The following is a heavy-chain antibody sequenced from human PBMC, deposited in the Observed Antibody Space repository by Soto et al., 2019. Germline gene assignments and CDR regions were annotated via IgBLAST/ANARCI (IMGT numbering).Heavy chain of an antibody. CDR2: ISSSGSTI. V-gene: IGHV3-48*03. Sequence: GGSLRLSCAASGFTFSSYEMNWVRQAPGKGLEWVSYISSSGSTIYYADSVKGRFTISRDNAKNSLYLQMNSLRAEDTAVYYCARTYSGSYYYGMDVWGQGTTVTVSS. J-gene: IGHJ6*02. CDR3: ARTYSGSYYYGMDV. CDR1: GFTFSSYE. D-gene: IGHD1-26*01.